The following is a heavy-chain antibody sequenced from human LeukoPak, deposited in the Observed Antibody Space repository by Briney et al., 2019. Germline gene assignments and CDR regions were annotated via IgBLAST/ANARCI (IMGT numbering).Heavy chain of an antibody. CDR3: ARGAHSSSWFFDY. J-gene: IGHJ4*02. CDR2: IYYSGST. V-gene: IGHV4-59*01. Sequence: PSETLSLTCTVSGGSISSYYWSWIRQPPGKGLEWIGYIYYSGSTNYNPSLKSRVTVSVDTSMNQFSLQLSSVTAADTAVYYCARGAHSSSWFFDYWGQGTLVTVSS. CDR1: GGSISSYY. D-gene: IGHD6-13*01.